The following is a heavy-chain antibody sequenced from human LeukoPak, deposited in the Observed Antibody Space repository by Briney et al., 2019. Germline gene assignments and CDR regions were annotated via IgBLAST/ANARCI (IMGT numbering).Heavy chain of an antibody. CDR1: GYTFTCYY. CDR3: ARDNSVGWFDP. D-gene: IGHD4-23*01. J-gene: IGHJ5*02. Sequence: GASVKGSCKASGYTFTCYYMHWVRQAPGQGLEWMGWINPNSGGTNYAQKFQGRVTMTRDTSISTAYMELSRLRSDATAVYYCARDNSVGWFDPWGQGTLVTVSS. CDR2: INPNSGGT. V-gene: IGHV1-2*02.